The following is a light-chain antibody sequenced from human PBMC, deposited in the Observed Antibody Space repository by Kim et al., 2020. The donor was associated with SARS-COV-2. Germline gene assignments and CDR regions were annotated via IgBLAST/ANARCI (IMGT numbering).Light chain of an antibody. J-gene: IGLJ1*01. CDR3: QAWDSSTAYV. V-gene: IGLV3-1*01. CDR1: KLGDKY. CDR2: QYS. Sequence: SHGKTATITCSVDKLGDKYACWYQQKPGQSPVLFIYQYSKRPSGIPERFSGSNSGNTATLTISGTQAMDEADYYCQAWDSSTAYVFGTGTKVTVL.